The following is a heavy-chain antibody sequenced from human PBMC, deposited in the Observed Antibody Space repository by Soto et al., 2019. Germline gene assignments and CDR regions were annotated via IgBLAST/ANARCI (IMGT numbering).Heavy chain of an antibody. J-gene: IGHJ1*01. CDR1: GFVLSGDA. V-gene: IGHV3-30*09. D-gene: IGHD2-15*01. CDR2: ISFDGKKS. CDR3: ARPAYCRGGSCYTGPKYFQH. Sequence: QVQLVESGRGVVQPGGSLRLTCAASGFVLSGDAMHWVRQAPGNGLEWVAVISFDGKKSYYADSVKGRFAISRDTSQNTVVLQMNCLRPADTAVYYSARPAYCRGGSCYTGPKYFQHWGQGALVTVSS.